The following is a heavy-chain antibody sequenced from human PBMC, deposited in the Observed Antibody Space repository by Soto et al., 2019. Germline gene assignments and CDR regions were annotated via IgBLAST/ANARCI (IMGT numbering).Heavy chain of an antibody. Sequence: QVQLVQSGAEVKKPGASVKVSCKASGYTFTSYAMHWVRQAPGQRLEWMGWINAGNGNTKYSQKFQGRVTITRDTSASTAYMELSSLSSEDTAVYYCARPLSYCSGGSCYSLQAFDIWGQGTMVTVSS. D-gene: IGHD2-15*01. CDR3: ARPLSYCSGGSCYSLQAFDI. CDR2: INAGNGNT. CDR1: GYTFTSYA. V-gene: IGHV1-3*01. J-gene: IGHJ3*02.